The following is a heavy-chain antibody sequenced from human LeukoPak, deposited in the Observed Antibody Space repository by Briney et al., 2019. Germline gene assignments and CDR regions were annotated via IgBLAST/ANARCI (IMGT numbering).Heavy chain of an antibody. V-gene: IGHV1-2*02. Sequence: ASVKVSCKASGYTFTGYYMHWVRQAPGQGLEWMGWINPNSGGTNYAQKFQGRVTVTRDTSISTAYMELSRLRSDDTAVYYCARTNNYYYYYMDVWGKGTTVTVSS. J-gene: IGHJ6*03. CDR3: ARTNNYYYYYMDV. D-gene: IGHD2/OR15-2a*01. CDR1: GYTFTGYY. CDR2: INPNSGGT.